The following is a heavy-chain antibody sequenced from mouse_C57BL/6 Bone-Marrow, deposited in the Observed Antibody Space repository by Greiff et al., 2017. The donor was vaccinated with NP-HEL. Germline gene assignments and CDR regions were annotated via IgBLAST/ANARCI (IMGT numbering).Heavy chain of an antibody. CDR2: INPNNGGT. Sequence: VQLHQSGPELVKPGASVKISCKASGYTFTDYYMNWVKQSHGKSLEWIGDINPNNGGTSYNQKFKGKATLTVDKSSSTAYMELRSLTSEDSAVYYCARDGFPYYFDYWGQGTTLTVSS. J-gene: IGHJ2*01. V-gene: IGHV1-26*01. CDR1: GYTFTDYY. CDR3: ARDGFPYYFDY.